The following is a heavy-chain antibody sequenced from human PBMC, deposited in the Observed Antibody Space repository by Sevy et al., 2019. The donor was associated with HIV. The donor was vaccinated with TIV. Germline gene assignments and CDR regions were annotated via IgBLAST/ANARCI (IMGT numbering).Heavy chain of an antibody. CDR1: GFTFSSYA. V-gene: IGHV3-23*01. J-gene: IGHJ4*02. Sequence: GGSLRLSCAASGFTFSSYAMSWVRQAPGKGLEWVSAISGSGGSTYYADSVKGRFTISRDNSKNTLYLQMNSLRAEGTAVYYCAKVAWDSSGYYIGYFDYWGQGTLVTVSS. D-gene: IGHD3-22*01. CDR2: ISGSGGST. CDR3: AKVAWDSSGYYIGYFDY.